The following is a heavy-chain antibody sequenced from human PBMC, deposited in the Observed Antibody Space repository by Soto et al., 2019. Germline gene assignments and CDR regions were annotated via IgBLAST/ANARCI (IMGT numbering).Heavy chain of an antibody. Sequence: QVQLQESGPGLVKPSQTLSLTCTVSGGSISSGGYYWSWIRQHPGKGLEYIGYIHISGTTYYNPSLQSRVTISMYTSKNHVSLKLSSVTAADTAVYYCARDRSDWFDPWGQGTLVTVSS. CDR3: ARDRSDWFDP. J-gene: IGHJ5*02. CDR1: GGSISSGGYY. V-gene: IGHV4-31*03. CDR2: IHISGTT.